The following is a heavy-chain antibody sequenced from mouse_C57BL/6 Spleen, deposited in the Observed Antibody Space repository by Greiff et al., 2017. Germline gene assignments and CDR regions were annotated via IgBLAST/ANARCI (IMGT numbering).Heavy chain of an antibody. CDR2: INPSNGGT. Sequence: VQLQQPGTELVKPGASVKLSCKASGYTFNSYWMHWVKQRPGQGLEWIGNINPSNGGTNYNEKFKSKATLTVDKSSSTAYMQLSSLTSEDSAVYYCARLGQLRPHYYAMDYWGQGTSVTVSS. CDR3: ARLGQLRPHYYAMDY. J-gene: IGHJ4*01. CDR1: GYTFNSYW. D-gene: IGHD3-2*02. V-gene: IGHV1-53*01.